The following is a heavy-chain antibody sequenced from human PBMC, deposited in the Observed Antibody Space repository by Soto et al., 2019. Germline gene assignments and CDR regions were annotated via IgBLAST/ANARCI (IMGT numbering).Heavy chain of an antibody. J-gene: IGHJ6*02. D-gene: IGHD5-12*01. Sequence: EVQLVESGGGLVQPGGSLRLSCAASGFGFNGYDMHWVRQAPGKNLEWVAAISTAGDTYYLGSVKGRFTISREDAKGSLALKVNSLRVGATAVYDCGRGGDRLDGMGVWGRGTTV. CDR2: ISTAGDT. V-gene: IGHV3-13*01. CDR3: GRGGDRLDGMGV. CDR1: GFGFNGYD.